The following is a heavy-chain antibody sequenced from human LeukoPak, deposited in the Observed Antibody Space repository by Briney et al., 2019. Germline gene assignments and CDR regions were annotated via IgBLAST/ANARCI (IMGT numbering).Heavy chain of an antibody. CDR3: ARARIAVAGPEDYYYYYYMDV. D-gene: IGHD6-19*01. J-gene: IGHJ6*03. V-gene: IGHV3-30*04. CDR2: ISYDGSNK. CDR1: GFTFSSYA. Sequence: PGGSLRLSCAASGFTFSSYAMHWVRQAPGKGLEWVAVISYDGSNKYYADSVKGRFTISRDNSKNTLYLQMNSLRAEDTAVYYRARARIAVAGPEDYYYYYYMDVWGKGTTVTVSS.